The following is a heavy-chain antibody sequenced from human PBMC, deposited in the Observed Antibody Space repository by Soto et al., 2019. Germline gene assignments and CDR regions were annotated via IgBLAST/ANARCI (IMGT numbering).Heavy chain of an antibody. CDR2: IMYSGYS. D-gene: IGHD5-12*01. CDR1: GDSLTNYY. J-gene: IGHJ6*02. Sequence: QVQLQESGPGLVKPSETLSLTCTVSGDSLTNYYCSWFRQPPGKGLEWIGYIMYSGYSAYNLSLNSLVTMSMDTSKTQFSLMLESVTATDTAVYYCARHGYGPLHGLVDVWGQGTTVIVSS. V-gene: IGHV4-59*08. CDR3: ARHGYGPLHGLVDV.